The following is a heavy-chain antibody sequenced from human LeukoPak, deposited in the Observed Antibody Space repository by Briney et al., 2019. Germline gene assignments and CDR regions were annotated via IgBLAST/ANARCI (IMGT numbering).Heavy chain of an antibody. CDR1: GFTFSSYA. D-gene: IGHD5-12*01. Sequence: PGGSLRLSCAASGFTFSSYAMSWVRQAPGKGLEWVSAISGSGGSTYYADSVKGRFTISRDNSKNTVYLQMNSLRAEDTAVYYCAKGAREYSGYDDYFDYWGQGTLVTGSS. CDR3: AKGAREYSGYDDYFDY. J-gene: IGHJ4*02. CDR2: ISGSGGST. V-gene: IGHV3-23*01.